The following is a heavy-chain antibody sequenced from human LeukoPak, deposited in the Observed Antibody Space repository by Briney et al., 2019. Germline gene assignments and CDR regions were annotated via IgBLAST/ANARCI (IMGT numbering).Heavy chain of an antibody. CDR3: AKEGTIFGVVIPFFDY. CDR2: ISGSGGST. CDR1: GFTFSSYA. Sequence: GGSLRLSSAASGFTFSSYAMSWVRQAPGKGLEWVSAISGSGGSTYYADSVKGRFTISTDNSKNTLYLQMNSLRAEDTAVYYCAKEGTIFGVVIPFFDYWGQGTLVTVS. D-gene: IGHD3-3*01. J-gene: IGHJ4*02. V-gene: IGHV3-23*01.